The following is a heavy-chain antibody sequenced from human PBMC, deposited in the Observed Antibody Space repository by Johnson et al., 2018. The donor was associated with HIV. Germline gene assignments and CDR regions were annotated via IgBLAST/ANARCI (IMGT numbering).Heavy chain of an antibody. V-gene: IGHV3-30*02. Sequence: VQLVESGGGVVQPGGSLRLSCAASGFTFSSYGMHWVRQAPGTGLEWVTFIRYDGSNKSYADSVKGRFTISRDNSKNTLYLQMNSLRAEDTAVYYCARDSSGWYNVFDIWGQGTKVTVSS. CDR2: IRYDGSNK. D-gene: IGHD6-19*01. CDR1: GFTFSSYG. CDR3: ARDSSGWYNVFDI. J-gene: IGHJ3*02.